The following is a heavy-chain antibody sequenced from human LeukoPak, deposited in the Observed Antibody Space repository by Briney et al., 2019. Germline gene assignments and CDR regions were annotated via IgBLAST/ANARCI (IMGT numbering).Heavy chain of an antibody. CDR2: INENGGDK. V-gene: IGHV3-7*01. CDR3: ARDRSRGFDP. J-gene: IGHJ5*02. CDR1: GFTFSNYW. D-gene: IGHD6-13*01. Sequence: GGSLRLSCAATGFTFSNYWMTWVRQAPGKGLEWVANINENGGDKYYVDSVKGRFTISRDNAKNSQFLQMNSLRVEGTAVYYCARDRSRGFDPWGQGTLVTVSS.